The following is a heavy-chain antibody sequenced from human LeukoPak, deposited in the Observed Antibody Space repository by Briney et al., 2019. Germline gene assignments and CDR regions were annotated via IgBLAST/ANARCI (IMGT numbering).Heavy chain of an antibody. CDR3: AREPVTGSVY. CDR2: INSDGSSI. V-gene: IGHV3-74*01. Sequence: GGSLRLSCAASGFSFSSHWMPWVRQAPGKGLVWVSRINSDGSSISYADSVKGRFTVSRDNAKNSLYLQMNSLRGEDTAVYYCAREPVTGSVYWGQGTLVTVSS. CDR1: GFSFSSHW. J-gene: IGHJ4*02. D-gene: IGHD4-17*01.